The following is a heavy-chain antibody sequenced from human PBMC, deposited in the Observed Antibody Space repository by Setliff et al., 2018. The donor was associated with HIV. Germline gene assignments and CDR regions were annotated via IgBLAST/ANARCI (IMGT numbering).Heavy chain of an antibody. V-gene: IGHV4-4*02. CDR3: AGLSDFLDY. Sequence: SETLSLTCAVSGGSISSSNWWSWVRQPPGKGLEWIGEIYHTGSTNYNPSLKSRVSISVDKSNNQFSLKLSSVTAADTAVYYCAGLSDFLDYWGLGNLVTVSS. CDR1: GGSISSSNW. J-gene: IGHJ4*02. CDR2: IYHTGST. D-gene: IGHD2-21*01.